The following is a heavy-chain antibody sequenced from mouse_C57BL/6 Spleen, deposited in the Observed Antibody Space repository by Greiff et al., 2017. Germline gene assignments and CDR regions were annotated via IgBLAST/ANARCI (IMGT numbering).Heavy chain of an antibody. CDR2: ISDGGSYT. CDR1: GFTFSSYA. V-gene: IGHV5-4*01. CDR3: AREDGNYHYAMDY. D-gene: IGHD2-1*01. J-gene: IGHJ4*01. Sequence: EVKLVESGGGLVKPGGSLKLSCAASGFTFSSYAMSWVRQTPEKRLEWVATISDGGSYTYYPDNVKGRFTISRDNAKNNLYLQMSHLKSEDTAMYYCAREDGNYHYAMDYWGQGTSVTVSS.